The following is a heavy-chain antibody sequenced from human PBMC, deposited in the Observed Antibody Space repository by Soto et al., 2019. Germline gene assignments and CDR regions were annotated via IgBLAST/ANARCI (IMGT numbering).Heavy chain of an antibody. J-gene: IGHJ4*02. CDR3: ARGPRYSSSSVGSYYFDY. CDR2: MNPNSGNT. CDR1: GYTFTSYD. Sequence: QVQLVQSGAEVKKPGASVKVSCKASGYTFTSYDINWVRQATGQGLEWMGWMNPNSGNTGYAQKFQGRVTMTRDTSISTAYMELSRLRSDDTAVYYCARGPRYSSSSVGSYYFDYWGQGTLVTVSS. D-gene: IGHD6-6*01. V-gene: IGHV1-8*01.